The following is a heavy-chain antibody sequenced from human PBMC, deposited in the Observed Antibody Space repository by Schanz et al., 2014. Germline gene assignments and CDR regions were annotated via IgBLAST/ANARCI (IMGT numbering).Heavy chain of an antibody. CDR1: GFSLNTYG. CDR2: IWNNGVTR. V-gene: IGHV3-33*01. D-gene: IGHD4-17*01. J-gene: IGHJ4*02. CDR3: ARPRFDYGDVDY. Sequence: QAQLMESGGGVVQPGTSLILSCSVSGFSLNTYGIHWFRQPAGKGLEWVAVIWNNGVTRYYADSVRGRFTISRDRFQITLYLLMSSLRAEDTAVYDCARPRFDYGDVDYWGQGTLVTVSS.